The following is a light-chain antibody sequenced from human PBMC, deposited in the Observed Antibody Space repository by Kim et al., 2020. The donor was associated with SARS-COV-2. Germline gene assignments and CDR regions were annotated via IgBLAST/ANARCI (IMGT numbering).Light chain of an antibody. CDR2: AVS. J-gene: IGKJ1*01. Sequence: AFIGDSIPNTCRPSQRIISWLAWYQQKPGKAPRLLMYAVSSLESGVPSRFSGSGYGTDFTRTVGSLQAGDFATYYCQEYDTYSFGQRTKVEIK. CDR1: QRIISW. CDR3: QEYDTYS. V-gene: IGKV1-5*01.